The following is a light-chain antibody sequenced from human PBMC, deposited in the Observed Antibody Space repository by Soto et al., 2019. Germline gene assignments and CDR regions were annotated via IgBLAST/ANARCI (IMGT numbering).Light chain of an antibody. CDR2: DVH. CDR1: SNDISPYNY. Sequence: QSALTQPPSASGSPGQSITISCIGTSNDISPYNYVSWYLHHPGQAPQLLIYDVHNRPSGISARFSGSKSGNTASLTISGLQPEDTALYYCCSYTRSGTLSFGGGTKLTVL. CDR3: CSYTRSGTLS. V-gene: IGLV2-14*01. J-gene: IGLJ2*01.